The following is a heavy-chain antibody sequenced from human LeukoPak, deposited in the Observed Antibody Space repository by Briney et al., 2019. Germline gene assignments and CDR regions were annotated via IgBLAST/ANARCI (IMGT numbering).Heavy chain of an antibody. V-gene: IGHV4-30-2*01. CDR1: GGSISSGGYY. CDR3: ARECGVVTQGDPSCLDY. J-gene: IGHJ4*02. D-gene: IGHD4-23*01. Sequence: SETLSLTCTVSGGSISSGGYYWSWIRQPPGKGLEWIGYIYHSGSTYYNPSLKSRVTISVDRSKNQFSLKLSSVTAADTAVYYCARECGVVTQGDPSCLDYWGQGTLVTVSS. CDR2: IYHSGST.